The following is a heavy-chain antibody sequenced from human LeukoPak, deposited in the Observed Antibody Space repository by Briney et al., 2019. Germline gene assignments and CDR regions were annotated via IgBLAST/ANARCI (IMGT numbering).Heavy chain of an antibody. J-gene: IGHJ6*02. CDR1: GFTVSNNY. CDR3: AREGPYYGMDV. Sequence: GGSLRLSCEASGFTVSNNYMTWVRQAPGKGLEWVSTIYGGGDTYYEDSVKGRFTISRENSRNTLNLQLNSLRVEDTAQYYCAREGPYYGMDVWGQGTTVTVS. V-gene: IGHV3-53*01. CDR2: IYGGGDT. D-gene: IGHD2-21*01.